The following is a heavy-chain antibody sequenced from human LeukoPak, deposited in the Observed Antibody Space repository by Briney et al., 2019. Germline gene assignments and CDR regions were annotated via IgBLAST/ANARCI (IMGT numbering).Heavy chain of an antibody. CDR3: ARDYLSGGGFDY. V-gene: IGHV3-48*03. Sequence: GGSLRLSCAASGFTFSSYEMNWVRQAPGKGLEWVSYISSSGSTIYYADSVKGRFTISRDNAKNSLYLQMNSLRAEDTAVYYCARDYLSGGGFDYCGQGTLVTVSS. CDR2: ISSSGSTI. CDR1: GFTFSSYE. D-gene: IGHD3-10*01. J-gene: IGHJ4*02.